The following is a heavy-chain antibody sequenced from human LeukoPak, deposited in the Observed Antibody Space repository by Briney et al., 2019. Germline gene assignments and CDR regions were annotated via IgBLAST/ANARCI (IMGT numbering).Heavy chain of an antibody. V-gene: IGHV4-31*03. J-gene: IGHJ6*02. Sequence: PSQTLSLTCTVSGDSISSAGYYWNWIRQHPGKGLEWIGYIYYSGSTFYTPSLNSRVSMSVDTSKNQFSLKLSSVTAADTAVYYCARTSKDYYGMDVWGQGTTVTVSS. CDR2: IYYSGST. CDR3: ARTSKDYYGMDV. CDR1: GDSISSAGYY.